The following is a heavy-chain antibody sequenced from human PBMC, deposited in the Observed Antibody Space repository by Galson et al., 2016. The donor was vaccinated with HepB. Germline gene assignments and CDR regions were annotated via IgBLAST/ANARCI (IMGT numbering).Heavy chain of an antibody. CDR3: AKASGYPNY. J-gene: IGHJ4*02. CDR2: IKNTGEST. D-gene: IGHD6-25*01. V-gene: IGHV3-23*01. Sequence: SLRLSCAVSGLTVSTYGMSWVRQAPGKGLEWVSGIKNTGESTYYADSVKGRFTISRDNPKNTLYLQMNSLGAEDTAVYYCAKASGYPNYWGQGTLVTVSS. CDR1: GLTVSTYG.